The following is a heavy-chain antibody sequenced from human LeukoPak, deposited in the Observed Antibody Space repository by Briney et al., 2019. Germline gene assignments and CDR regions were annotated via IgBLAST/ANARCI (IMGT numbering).Heavy chain of an antibody. CDR2: IYYSVST. CDR1: GGSISSYY. D-gene: IGHD3-9*01. J-gene: IGHJ6*02. CDR3: ARVPYDILTGYPHYGMDV. Sequence: SETLSLTCTVSGGSISSYYWSWIRQPPGKGLEWMGYIYYSVSTNYNPSLKSRVTISVDTSKNQFSLKLSSVTAADTAVYYCARVPYDILTGYPHYGMDVWGQGTTVTVSS. V-gene: IGHV4-59*01.